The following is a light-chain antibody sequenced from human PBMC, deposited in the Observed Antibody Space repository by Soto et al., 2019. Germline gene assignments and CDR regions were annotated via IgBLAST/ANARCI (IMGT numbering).Light chain of an antibody. J-gene: IGKJ2*01. CDR3: QQYDNLPRVT. Sequence: DIQMTQSPSSLSASVGDRVTITCQASQDISNYLNWYQQKPGKAPKLLIYDASNLETGVTSRFSGSGSGTDFTFTISSLQPEDIATYYCQQYDNLPRVTFGQGTKLEIK. CDR2: DAS. CDR1: QDISNY. V-gene: IGKV1-33*01.